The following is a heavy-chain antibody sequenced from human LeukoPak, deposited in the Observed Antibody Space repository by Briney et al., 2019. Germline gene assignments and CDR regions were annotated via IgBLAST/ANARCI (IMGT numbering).Heavy chain of an antibody. CDR2: ITWNSGSI. CDR1: GFTFDDYA. CDR3: ARAPIGYCSGGSCYSGLDY. D-gene: IGHD2-15*01. Sequence: GGSLRLSCAASGFTFDDYAMHWVRQAPGKGLEWVSGITWNSGSIAYADSVKGRCTISRDNAKNSLYLQMNSLRAEDTALYYCARAPIGYCSGGSCYSGLDYWGQGTLVTVSS. V-gene: IGHV3-9*01. J-gene: IGHJ4*02.